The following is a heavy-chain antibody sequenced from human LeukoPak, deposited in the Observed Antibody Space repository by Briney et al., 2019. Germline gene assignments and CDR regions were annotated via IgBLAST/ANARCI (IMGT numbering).Heavy chain of an antibody. V-gene: IGHV3-13*01. D-gene: IGHD3-16*02. J-gene: IGHJ4*02. CDR2: IGTVGDT. CDR1: GFTFSNYD. Sequence: GESLRLSCAASGFTFSNYDMHWVRQATGKGLEWVSSIGTVGDTYYSDSVKGRSTISRENAKNSWYLQMSSLRAGDTAVYYCAKHRPVIAPYYFDYWGQGTLVTVSS. CDR3: AKHRPVIAPYYFDY.